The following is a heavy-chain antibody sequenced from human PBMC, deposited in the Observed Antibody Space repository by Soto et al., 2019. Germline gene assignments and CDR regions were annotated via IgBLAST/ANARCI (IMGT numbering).Heavy chain of an antibody. CDR1: GYTFTGYF. CDR2: INSNSGGT. V-gene: IGHV1-2*02. Sequence: GASVKVSCKTSGYTFTGYFIHWVRQAPGQGLEWMGWINSNSGGTNYAQKFQGRVSMTRDTSVSTVYVDLSRLRSNDTAVYHCARQARGHSFDCWGQGTRVTVSS. CDR3: ARQARGHSFDC. J-gene: IGHJ3*01.